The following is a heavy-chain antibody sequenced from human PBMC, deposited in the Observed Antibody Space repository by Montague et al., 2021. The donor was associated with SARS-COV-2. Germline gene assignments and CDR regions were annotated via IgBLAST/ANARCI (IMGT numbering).Heavy chain of an antibody. D-gene: IGHD3-9*01. Sequence: TLRLPCAASGFTFSDYYMSWIRQAPGKGLEWVSYISSSGSTIYNADSVKGRFTISRDNAKNSLYLQMNSLRGEDTAVYYCARGKYYDILTGPVGYWGQGTLVTVSS. CDR2: ISSSGSTI. J-gene: IGHJ4*02. V-gene: IGHV3-11*01. CDR1: GFTFSDYY. CDR3: ARGKYYDILTGPVGY.